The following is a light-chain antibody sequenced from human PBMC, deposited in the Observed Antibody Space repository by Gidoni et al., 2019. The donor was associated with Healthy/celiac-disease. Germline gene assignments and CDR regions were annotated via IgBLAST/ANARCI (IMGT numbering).Light chain of an antibody. CDR1: QSVSSSY. J-gene: IGKJ5*01. V-gene: IGKV3-20*01. CDR2: GAS. Sequence: EIVFTQSPGTLSLSPGERATLSCRSSQSVSSSYLAGYQQKPGQAPRLLIYGASSRATGLPDRFSGSGSGTDFTLTISRLEPEDFAVYYCQQYGSSPIIFGQGTRLEIK. CDR3: QQYGSSPII.